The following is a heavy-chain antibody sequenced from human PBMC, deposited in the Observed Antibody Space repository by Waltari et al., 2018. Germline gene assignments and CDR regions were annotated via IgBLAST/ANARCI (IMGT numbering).Heavy chain of an antibody. CDR3: ARSPQVTNDWYFDL. CDR2: IYYSGST. CDR1: GGSISSGAYY. D-gene: IGHD4-17*01. Sequence: QVQLQESGPGLVKPSQTLSLTCTVSGGSISSGAYYWNWVRQPDGRGLEWIGSIYYSGSTYYNPSLKSRVTISVDTSKNQFSLKLSSVTAADTAVYYCARSPQVTNDWYFDLWGRGTLVTVSS. J-gene: IGHJ2*01. V-gene: IGHV4-61*02.